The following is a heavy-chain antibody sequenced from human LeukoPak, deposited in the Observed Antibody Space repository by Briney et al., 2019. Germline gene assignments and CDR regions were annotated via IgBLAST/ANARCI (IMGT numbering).Heavy chain of an antibody. CDR3: ARDSGTTGEVKFDP. CDR2: IYYSGST. D-gene: IGHD3-10*01. CDR1: GGSISSYY. Sequence: TSETLSLTCTVSGGSISSYYWNWIRQPPGKGLEWIGYIYYSGSTNYNPSLKSRVTMSADTSRDHVSLTLNSVTAADTAVYYCARDSGTTGEVKFDPWGQGTLVTVSS. V-gene: IGHV4-59*12. J-gene: IGHJ5*02.